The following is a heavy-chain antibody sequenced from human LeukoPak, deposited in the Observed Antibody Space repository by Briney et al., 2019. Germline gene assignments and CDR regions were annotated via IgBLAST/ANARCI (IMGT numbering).Heavy chain of an antibody. CDR1: GGSFSGYY. CDR2: INHSGST. Sequence: SETLSLTCAVYGGSFSGYYWSWIRQPPGKGLEWIGEINHSGSTNYNPSLKSRVTISVDTSKNQFSPKLSSVTAADTAVYYCAREYCSGGSCLPDYWGQGTLVTVSS. D-gene: IGHD2-15*01. J-gene: IGHJ4*02. CDR3: AREYCSGGSCLPDY. V-gene: IGHV4-34*01.